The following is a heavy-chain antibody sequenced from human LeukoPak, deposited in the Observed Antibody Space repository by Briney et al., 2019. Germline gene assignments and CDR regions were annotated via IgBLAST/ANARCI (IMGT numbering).Heavy chain of an antibody. CDR2: IHYSGNS. J-gene: IGHJ5*01. CDR1: GDSVSGFC. CDR3: VLAPNSNWFDF. D-gene: IGHD2-8*01. V-gene: IGHV4-59*08. Sequence: SETLSLTCSVSGDSVSGFCWNWIRQSPGTGLEWIGNIHYSGNSNYNPSLKSRVTMSIDTSRNQFFLKLNSVTAADTAVYYCVLAPNSNWFDFWGQGTQVTVSS.